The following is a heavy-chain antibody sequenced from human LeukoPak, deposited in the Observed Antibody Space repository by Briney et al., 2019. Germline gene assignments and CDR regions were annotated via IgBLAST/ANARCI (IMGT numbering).Heavy chain of an antibody. J-gene: IGHJ4*02. D-gene: IGHD1-26*01. Sequence: SGTLSLTCAVYGGSFSGYYWSWIRQPPGKGLEWIGEINHSGSTNYNPSLKSRVTISVDTSKNQFSLKLSSVTAADTAVYYCASVSLGSYSKDYWGQGTLVTVSS. CDR1: GGSFSGYY. CDR2: INHSGST. CDR3: ASVSLGSYSKDY. V-gene: IGHV4-34*01.